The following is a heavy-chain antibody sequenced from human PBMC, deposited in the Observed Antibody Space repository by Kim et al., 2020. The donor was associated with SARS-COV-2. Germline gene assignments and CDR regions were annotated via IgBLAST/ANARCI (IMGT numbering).Heavy chain of an antibody. CDR3: AKDVRVEAAAMTD. CDR1: GFTFSGYG. J-gene: IGHJ4*02. Sequence: GGSLRLSCAASGFTFSGYGMHWVRQAPDKGLEWVAVISSDGSRKYYAESVKGRFTISRDNSKNSLYLQMSSLRTEDTAVYFCAKDVRVEAAAMTDWGQGT. V-gene: IGHV3-30*18. CDR2: ISSDGSRK. D-gene: IGHD6-25*01.